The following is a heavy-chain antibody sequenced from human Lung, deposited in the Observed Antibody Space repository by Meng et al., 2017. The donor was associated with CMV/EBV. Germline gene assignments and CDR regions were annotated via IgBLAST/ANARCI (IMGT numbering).Heavy chain of an antibody. Sequence: GGSLRLXCAASGFTFSSYWMHWVRQVPGKGLVWVARINSDGSGTSYADSVKGRFTISRDNAKNTLYLQMNSLRAEDTAVYYCATELITTAGTRRDYWGQGTLVTVSS. J-gene: IGHJ4*02. D-gene: IGHD6-13*01. CDR2: INSDGSGT. V-gene: IGHV3-74*01. CDR3: ATELITTAGTRRDY. CDR1: GFTFSSYW.